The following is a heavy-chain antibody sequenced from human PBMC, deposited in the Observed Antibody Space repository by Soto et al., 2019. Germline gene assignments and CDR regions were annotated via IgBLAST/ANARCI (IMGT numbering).Heavy chain of an antibody. V-gene: IGHV3-23*01. CDR3: AKEPSRIAVAGTGGFFHY. CDR2: ISGSGAST. Sequence: GGSLRLSCAASGFTFSSYAMSWVRQAPGKGLEWVSAISGSGASTYYADSVKGRFTISRDNSKNTLYVQMNSLRAEDTAVNYCAKEPSRIAVAGTGGFFHYWGQGTLVTVSS. CDR1: GFTFSSYA. J-gene: IGHJ4*02. D-gene: IGHD6-19*01.